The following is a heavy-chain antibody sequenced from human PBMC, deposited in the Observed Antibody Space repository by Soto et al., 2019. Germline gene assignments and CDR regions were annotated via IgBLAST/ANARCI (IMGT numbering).Heavy chain of an antibody. CDR1: GFTFSSYG. D-gene: IGHD3-22*01. J-gene: IGHJ5*02. V-gene: IGHV3-33*01. Sequence: QVQLVESGGGVVQPGRSLRLSCAASGFTFSSYGMHWVRQAPGKGLEWGAVIWYDGSNKYYADSVKGRFTISRDNSKNTLYLQMNSLRAEDTAVYYGARAAMIVVDTDLNWFDRWGQGTLVTVSS. CDR3: ARAAMIVVDTDLNWFDR. CDR2: IWYDGSNK.